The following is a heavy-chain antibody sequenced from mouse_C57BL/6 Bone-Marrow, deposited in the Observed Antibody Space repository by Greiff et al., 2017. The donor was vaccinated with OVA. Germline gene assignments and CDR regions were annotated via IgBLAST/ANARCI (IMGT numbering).Heavy chain of an antibody. Sequence: DVQLQESGGGLVQPGGSMKLSCVASGFTFSNYWMNWVRQSPEKGLEWVAQIRLKSDNYATHYAESVKGRFTISRDDSKSSVYLQMNNLRAEDTGIYYCTGTPREAALYAMDYWGQGTSVTVSS. CDR1: GFTFSNYW. V-gene: IGHV6-3*01. CDR3: TGTPREAALYAMDY. J-gene: IGHJ4*01. CDR2: IRLKSDNYAT.